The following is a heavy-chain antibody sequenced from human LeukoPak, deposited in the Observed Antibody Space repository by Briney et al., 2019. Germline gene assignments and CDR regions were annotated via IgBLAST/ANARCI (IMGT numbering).Heavy chain of an antibody. J-gene: IGHJ6*03. V-gene: IGHV3-73*01. CDR1: GFTFSGSA. D-gene: IGHD1-26*01. CDR2: IRSKANSYAT. CDR3: TRFFRGSDYYYYYMDV. Sequence: GGSLRLSCAASGFTFSGSAMHWVRQASGKGLEWVGRIRSKANSYATAYAASVKGRFTISRDDSKNTAYLQMNSLKTEDTAVYYCTRFFRGSDYYYYYMDVWGKGTTVTVSS.